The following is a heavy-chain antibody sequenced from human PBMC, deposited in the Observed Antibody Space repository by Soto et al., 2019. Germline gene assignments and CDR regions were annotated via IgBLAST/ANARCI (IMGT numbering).Heavy chain of an antibody. CDR1: GGSFSGYY. CDR2: INHSGST. Sequence: ETLSLTCAVYGGSFSGYYWSWIRQPPGKGLEWIGEINHSGSTNYNPSLKSRVTISVDTSKNQFSLKLSSVTAADTAVYYCARNPPAYDYVWGSYRPFDYWGQGTLVTVSS. V-gene: IGHV4-34*01. J-gene: IGHJ4*02. CDR3: ARNPPAYDYVWGSYRPFDY. D-gene: IGHD3-16*02.